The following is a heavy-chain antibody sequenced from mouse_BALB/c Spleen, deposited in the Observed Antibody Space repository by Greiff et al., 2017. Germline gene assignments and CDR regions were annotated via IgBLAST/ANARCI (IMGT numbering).Heavy chain of an antibody. J-gene: IGHJ4*01. V-gene: IGHV8-8*01. CDR3: ARSPLYDYDVGYYAMDY. D-gene: IGHD2-4*01. CDR2: IWWDDDK. CDR1: GFSLSTSGMG. Sequence: QVTLKVSGPGILKPSQTLSLTCSFSGFSLSTSGMGVGWIRQPSGKGLEWLAHIWWDDDKYYNPSLKSRLTISKDTSRNQVFLKITSVDTADTATYYCARSPLYDYDVGYYAMDYWGQGTSVTVSS.